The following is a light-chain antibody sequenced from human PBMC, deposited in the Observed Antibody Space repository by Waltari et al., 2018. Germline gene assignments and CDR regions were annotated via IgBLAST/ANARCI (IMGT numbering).Light chain of an antibody. J-gene: IGKJ4*01. CDR1: QSISSW. CDR3: QEYDNFRVT. Sequence: DILMTQSPSTLSASVGDRVTITCRASQSISSWLAWYQQKPGKALKLLIYKASSLESGVPSRFTGSGSGTEFTLTISSLQPDDSATYYCQEYDNFRVTFGGGTKVEIK. V-gene: IGKV1-5*03. CDR2: KAS.